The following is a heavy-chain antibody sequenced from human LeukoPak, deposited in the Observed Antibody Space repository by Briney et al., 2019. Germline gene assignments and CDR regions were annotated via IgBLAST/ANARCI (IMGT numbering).Heavy chain of an antibody. D-gene: IGHD5-18*01. CDR3: ARLGGYSYGFWSYYYGMDV. J-gene: IGHJ6*02. CDR2: INPNSGGT. Sequence: ASVKVSCKASGYTFTGYYMHWVRQAPGQGLEWMGWINPNSGGTNYAQKFQGRVTMTRDTSISTAYMELGRLRSDDTAVYYCARLGGYSYGFWSYYYGMDVWGQGTTVTVSS. CDR1: GYTFTGYY. V-gene: IGHV1-2*02.